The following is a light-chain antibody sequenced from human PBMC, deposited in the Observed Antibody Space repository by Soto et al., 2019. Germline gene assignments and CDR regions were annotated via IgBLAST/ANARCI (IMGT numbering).Light chain of an antibody. CDR1: NSDLGGYNY. CDR3: SSYTSSGTLV. CDR2: EVS. Sequence: QSVLTQPASVSGSPGQSSTVSCTGANSDLGGYNYVSWYQHHPGKAPKLMIYEVSNRPSGVSNRFSGSKSGNTASLAISGLQAEDEADYYCSSYTSSGTLVFGTGTKVTVL. V-gene: IGLV2-14*01. J-gene: IGLJ1*01.